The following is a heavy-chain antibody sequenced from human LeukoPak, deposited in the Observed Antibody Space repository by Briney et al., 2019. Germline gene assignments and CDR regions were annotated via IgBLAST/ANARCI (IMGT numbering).Heavy chain of an antibody. CDR2: ISYDGSNK. Sequence: GRSLRLSCAASGFTFSSYAMHWVRQAPGKGLEWVAVISYDGSNKYYADSVKGRFTISRDNSKNTLYLQMNSLRAEDTAVYYCARENSVDYYDSSATDYWGQGTLVTVSS. J-gene: IGHJ4*02. CDR3: ARENSVDYYDSSATDY. CDR1: GFTFSSYA. D-gene: IGHD3-22*01. V-gene: IGHV3-30-3*01.